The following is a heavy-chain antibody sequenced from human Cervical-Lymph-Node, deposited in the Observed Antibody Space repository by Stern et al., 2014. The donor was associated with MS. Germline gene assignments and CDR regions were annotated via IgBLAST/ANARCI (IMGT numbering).Heavy chain of an antibody. CDR1: GGTFSKFP. CDR2: LFPVFGTP. D-gene: IGHD6-13*01. V-gene: IGHV1-69*01. J-gene: IGHJ5*02. CDR3: ALSSETSDRWYSLGYDL. Sequence: VQLVESGAEVPNPVSSVKVSCKASGGTFSKFPSSWVRQAPGQGLECMGGLFPVFGTPTYAQEFRGRVTSTADVSTSTVYMELSSLRSDDTAVYYCALSSETSDRWYSLGYDLWGQGTLVTVSS.